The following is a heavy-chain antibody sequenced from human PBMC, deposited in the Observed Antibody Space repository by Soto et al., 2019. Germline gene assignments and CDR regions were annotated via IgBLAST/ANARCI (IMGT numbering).Heavy chain of an antibody. CDR1: GGSISSYY. J-gene: IGHJ4*02. Sequence: TSETLSLTCTVSGGSISSYYWSWIRQPPGKGLEWIGYIYYSGSTNYNPSLKSRVTISVDTSKNQFSLKLSSVTAADTAVYYCAGAPETPTIFGVVRPYFFNHWGQGTLVTVSS. D-gene: IGHD3-3*01. CDR3: AGAPETPTIFGVVRPYFFNH. CDR2: IYYSGST. V-gene: IGHV4-59*01.